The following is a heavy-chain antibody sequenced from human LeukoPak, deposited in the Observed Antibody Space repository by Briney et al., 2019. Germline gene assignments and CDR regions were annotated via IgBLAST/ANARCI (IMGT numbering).Heavy chain of an antibody. CDR3: ASGDEYYYDSSGYWDY. D-gene: IGHD3-22*01. V-gene: IGHV1-2*06. CDR1: GYTFTGYY. Sequence: ASVKVSCKASGYTFTGYYMHWVRQAPGQGLEWMGRINPNSGGTNYAQKFQGRVTVTRDTSISTAYMELSRLRSDDTAVYYCASGDEYYYDSSGYWDYWGQGTLVNVSS. CDR2: INPNSGGT. J-gene: IGHJ4*02.